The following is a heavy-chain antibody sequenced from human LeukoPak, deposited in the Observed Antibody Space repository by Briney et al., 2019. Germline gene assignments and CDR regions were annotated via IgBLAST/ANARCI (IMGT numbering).Heavy chain of an antibody. CDR1: GGTFSSYA. D-gene: IGHD3-22*01. J-gene: IGHJ6*03. Sequence: ASVKVSCKASGGTFSSYAISWVRQAPGQGLEWMGGIIPIFGTANYAQKFQGRVTITADESTSTAYMELSSLRSEDTAVYYCARESLGSSGYYRSGYYYYYYMDVWGKGTTVTISS. V-gene: IGHV1-69*13. CDR2: IIPIFGTA. CDR3: ARESLGSSGYYRSGYYYYYYMDV.